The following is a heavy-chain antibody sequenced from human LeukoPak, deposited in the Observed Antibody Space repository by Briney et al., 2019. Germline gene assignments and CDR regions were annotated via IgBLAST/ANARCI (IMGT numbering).Heavy chain of an antibody. J-gene: IGHJ6*02. CDR3: VRSLDV. CDR2: VKQDGSAK. V-gene: IGHV3-7*01. Sequence: PGRSLRLSCAASGFTFTSYWMNWVRQAPGKGLEWVANVKQDGSAKNYVDSVEGRFTISRDNAKNSLYLQMNSLRVEDTAVYYCVRSLDVWGQGTTVTVSS. CDR1: GFTFTSYW.